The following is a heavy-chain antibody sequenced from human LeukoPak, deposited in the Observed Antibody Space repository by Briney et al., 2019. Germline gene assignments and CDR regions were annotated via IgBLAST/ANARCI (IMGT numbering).Heavy chain of an antibody. Sequence: GGSLRLSCAASGFTFSDYYMSWIRQAPGKGLEWVSYISSSGSTIYYADSVKGRFTISRDNAKNSLYLQMNSLRAEDTAVYYCARANSNYYDSSGYYYYMDVWGKGTTVTVSS. V-gene: IGHV3-11*04. CDR3: ARANSNYYDSSGYYYYMDV. CDR2: ISSSGSTI. D-gene: IGHD3-22*01. J-gene: IGHJ6*03. CDR1: GFTFSDYY.